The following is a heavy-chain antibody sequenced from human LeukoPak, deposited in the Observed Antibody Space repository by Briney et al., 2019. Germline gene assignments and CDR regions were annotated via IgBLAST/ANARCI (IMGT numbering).Heavy chain of an antibody. D-gene: IGHD3-10*01. V-gene: IGHV3-23*01. CDR2: ISGSGGST. J-gene: IGHJ4*02. CDR3: AKVRFGVTARYYFDY. CDR1: GFTFSSYA. Sequence: GGSLRLSCAASGFTFSSYAMSWVRQAPGKGLEWVSAISGSGGSTYYADSVKGRFTISRDNSKNTLYLQMNSLRVEDTAVYYCAKVRFGVTARYYFDYWGQGTLVTVSS.